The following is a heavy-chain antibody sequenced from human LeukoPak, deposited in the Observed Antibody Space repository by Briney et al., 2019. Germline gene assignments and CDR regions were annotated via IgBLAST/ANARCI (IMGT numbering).Heavy chain of an antibody. CDR2: ISASGVMT. D-gene: IGHD3-22*01. Sequence: GGSLRLSCAASGFTFTNYAMTWVRQAPGKGLEWVSSISASGVMTYYADFVKGRFTISRDNSRTTLYLLMNSLRAEDTALYYCASWAHSGYWIAASDYWGHGTLVTVSS. CDR1: GFTFTNYA. J-gene: IGHJ4*01. CDR3: ASWAHSGYWIAASDY. V-gene: IGHV3-23*01.